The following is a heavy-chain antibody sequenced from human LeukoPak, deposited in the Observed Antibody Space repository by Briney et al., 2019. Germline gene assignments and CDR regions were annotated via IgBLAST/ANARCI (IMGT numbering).Heavy chain of an antibody. CDR2: ISSTSSYK. V-gene: IGHV3-21*06. Sequence: GGSLRLSCAVSGFTFSKYSINWVRQAPGEGLEWVSSISSTSSYKKYADSVKGRFTISRDNAKNSLSLQMNSLRAEDTAVYYCATFGSRPPPYWGQGTLVTVSS. J-gene: IGHJ4*02. CDR3: ATFGSRPPPY. CDR1: GFTFSKYS. D-gene: IGHD1-26*01.